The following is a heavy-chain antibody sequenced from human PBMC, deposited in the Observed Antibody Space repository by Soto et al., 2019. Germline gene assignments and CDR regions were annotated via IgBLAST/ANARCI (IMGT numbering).Heavy chain of an antibody. Sequence: QLQLKESGPGLVKPSETLSLTCTVSGGSISSSSYYWGWIRQPPGKGLAWMGNIYYSGSTYYNPSLKSPFTISRDTSKNQLSRKLSSLTAADTAVYDSARRQSRPGFDPWGQGTLVTVSS. D-gene: IGHD2-2*01. V-gene: IGHV4-39*01. CDR1: GGSISSSSYY. CDR3: ARRQSRPGFDP. CDR2: IYYSGST. J-gene: IGHJ5*02.